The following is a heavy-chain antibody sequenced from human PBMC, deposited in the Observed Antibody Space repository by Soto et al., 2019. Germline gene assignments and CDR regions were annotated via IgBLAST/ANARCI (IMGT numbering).Heavy chain of an antibody. J-gene: IGHJ4*02. CDR1: GGTFGSSL. CDR3: LREAVSFGGVEY. D-gene: IGHD3-10*01. V-gene: IGHV1-69*08. Sequence: QVQLVQSGFEVKKPGSSVKVSCKASGGTFGSSLFSWVRQASGQGLEWMGRSIPNIHKPHYAQKFQDKVTITADTSTSTVYMTLSSLTSEDTATYYCLREAVSFGGVEYWGQGTLVTVS. CDR2: SIPNIHKP.